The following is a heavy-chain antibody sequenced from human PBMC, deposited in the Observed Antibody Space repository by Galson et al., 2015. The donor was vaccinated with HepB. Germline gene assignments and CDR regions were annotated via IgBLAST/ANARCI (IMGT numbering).Heavy chain of an antibody. CDR1: GYSINSGGYY. D-gene: IGHD3-10*01. J-gene: IGHJ3*01. Sequence: ETLSLTCTVSGYSINSGGYYWGWIRQPPEKGLEWIGTMYHSGAAYYNPSLKSRVTMSGDASRNQFSLKLTSVTAADRAVYYCARHRGNYGFFEFDVWGQGTMVTVSS. CDR3: ARHRGNYGFFEFDV. CDR2: MYHSGAA. V-gene: IGHV4-39*01.